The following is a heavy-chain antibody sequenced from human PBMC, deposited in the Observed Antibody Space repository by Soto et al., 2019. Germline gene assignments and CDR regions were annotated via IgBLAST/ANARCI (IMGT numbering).Heavy chain of an antibody. CDR1: GFTFTSSA. CDR2: IVVGSGNT. Sequence: SVKVSCKASGFTFTSSAVQWVRQARGQRLEWIGWIVVGSGNTNYAQKFQERVTITRDMSTSTAYMELSSLKASDTAMYYCARADIATTGSPDYWGQGTLVTVSS. J-gene: IGHJ4*02. V-gene: IGHV1-58*01. CDR3: ARADIATTGSPDY. D-gene: IGHD6-13*01.